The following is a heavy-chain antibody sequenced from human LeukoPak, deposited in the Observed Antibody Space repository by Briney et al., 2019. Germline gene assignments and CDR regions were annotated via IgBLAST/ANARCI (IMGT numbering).Heavy chain of an antibody. J-gene: IGHJ3*02. V-gene: IGHV3-30*18. Sequence: PGGSLRLSCAASAFTFSNNDMHWVPQAPGKGLEWVASMSYDGSQKFYADSVRGRFTISRDNSKNTVYLQMNSLRDEDTAMYYCAKERDAFDIWGQGTMVTVSS. CDR3: AKERDAFDI. CDR2: MSYDGSQK. CDR1: AFTFSNND.